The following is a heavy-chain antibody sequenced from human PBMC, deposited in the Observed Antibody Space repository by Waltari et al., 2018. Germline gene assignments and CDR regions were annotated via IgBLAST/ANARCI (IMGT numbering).Heavy chain of an antibody. CDR3: AREKLMGEYIDY. CDR2: INWNGGST. D-gene: IGHD2-15*01. J-gene: IGHJ4*02. V-gene: IGHV3-20*04. CDR1: GFNFADHG. Sequence: EVQLVESGGGVRRPGGSLRLSCAASGFNFADHGMSWVRQAPGKGLEWVSSINWNGGSTGYADSVRGRFTISRDNAKNSLYLQMNSLRADDTALYYCAREKLMGEYIDYWGQGTLVTVSS.